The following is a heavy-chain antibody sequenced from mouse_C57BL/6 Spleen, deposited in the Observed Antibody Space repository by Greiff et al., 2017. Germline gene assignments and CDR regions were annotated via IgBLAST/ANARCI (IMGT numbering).Heavy chain of an antibody. V-gene: IGHV1-20*01. Sequence: VQLQQSGPELVKPGDSVKISCKASGYSFTGYFMNWVMQSHGKSLEWIGRINPYNGDTFYNQKFKGKATLTVNKSSSTAHMELRSLTSENSAVYCCASNYGNYGYWGQGTTLTVSS. J-gene: IGHJ2*01. D-gene: IGHD2-1*01. CDR1: GYSFTGYF. CDR2: INPYNGDT. CDR3: ASNYGNYGY.